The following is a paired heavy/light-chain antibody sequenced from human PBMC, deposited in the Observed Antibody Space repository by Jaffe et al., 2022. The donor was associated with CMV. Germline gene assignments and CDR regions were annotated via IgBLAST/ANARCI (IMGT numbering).Heavy chain of an antibody. CDR3: AKGKYQLPKAYYFDY. CDR2: ISGGSTST. J-gene: IGHJ4*02. D-gene: IGHD2-2*01. Sequence: EVQLLESGGGLVQPGGSLRLSCAASGFTFNNYAMSWVRQAPGKGLEWVSSISGGSTSTSYADSVKGRFTVSRDNSKNRLYLQMNSLRAEDAAIYYCAKGKYQLPKAYYFDYWGQGTLATVSS. CDR1: GFTFNNYA. V-gene: IGHV3-23*01.
Light chain of an antibody. Sequence: EIVLTQSPATLSLSPGERATLSCTASQSVGSYLAWYQQKPGQAPRLLIYDASNRATGIPARFSGSGSGTDFTLTISSLEPEDFAVYYCQQRSDPLTFGGGTKVEI. CDR3: QQRSDPLT. CDR1: QSVGSY. J-gene: IGKJ4*01. V-gene: IGKV3-11*01. CDR2: DAS.